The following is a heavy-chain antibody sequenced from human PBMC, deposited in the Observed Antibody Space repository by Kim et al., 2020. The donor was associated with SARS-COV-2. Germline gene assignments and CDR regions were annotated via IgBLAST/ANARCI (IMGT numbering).Heavy chain of an antibody. Sequence: SETLSLTCTVSGDSISSYYWSWIRQPPGKGLEWIGYISYSGKTNYNPSLKSRLTMSVDTPKNQISLKLRFVTAADTAVYFCARGFSGSGTHYRGFWNYWGQKSLVPVSS. CDR2: ISYSGKT. J-gene: IGHJ4*02. V-gene: IGHV4-59*01. D-gene: IGHD3-10*01. CDR3: ARGFSGSGTHYRGFWNY. CDR1: GDSISSYY.